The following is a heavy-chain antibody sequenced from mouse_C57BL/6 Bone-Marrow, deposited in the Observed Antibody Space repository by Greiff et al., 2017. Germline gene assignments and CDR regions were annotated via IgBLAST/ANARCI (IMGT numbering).Heavy chain of an antibody. V-gene: IGHV1-80*01. D-gene: IGHD1-1*01. CDR1: GYAFSSYW. J-gene: IGHJ1*03. CDR3: ARRVYGSSYVYWYFDV. Sequence: VQLQQSGAELVKPGASVKISCKASGYAFSSYWMNWVKQRPGKGLEWIGQIYPGDGDTNSNGKFKGKATLTADKSSSTAYMPLSSLTSEDSAVYFCARRVYGSSYVYWYFDVWGTGTTVTGAS. CDR2: IYPGDGDT.